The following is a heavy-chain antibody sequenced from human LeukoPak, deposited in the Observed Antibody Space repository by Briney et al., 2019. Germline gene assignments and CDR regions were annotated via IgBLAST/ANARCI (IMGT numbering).Heavy chain of an antibody. CDR2: IYHSGTT. D-gene: IGHD2/OR15-2a*01. CDR3: AQKAPFSPTYSQQ. Sequence: SETLSLTCTVSGGSITSYFWSWIRQPPGRRLEWIGYIYHSGTTNYNPSLKSRVTISADTSKIQFSLRLTSVTAADTAVYYCAQKAPFSPTYSQQWGQGTLVTVSS. CDR1: GGSITSYF. V-gene: IGHV4-59*01. J-gene: IGHJ1*01.